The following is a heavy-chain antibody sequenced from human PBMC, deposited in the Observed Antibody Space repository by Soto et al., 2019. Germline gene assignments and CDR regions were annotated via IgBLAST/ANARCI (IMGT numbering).Heavy chain of an antibody. CDR1: GGSISSGDYY. Sequence: NPSETLSLTCTVSGGSISSGDYYWSWIRQPPGKGLEWIGYIYYSGSTYCNPSLKSRVTISVDTSKNQFSLKLNSVTAADTAVYYCARRRGTTYYYGMDVWGQGTTVTVSS. D-gene: IGHD3-16*01. V-gene: IGHV4-30-4*01. CDR3: ARRRGTTYYYGMDV. J-gene: IGHJ6*02. CDR2: IYYSGST.